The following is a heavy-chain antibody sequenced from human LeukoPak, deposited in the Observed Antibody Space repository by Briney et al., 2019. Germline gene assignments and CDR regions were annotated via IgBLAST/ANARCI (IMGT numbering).Heavy chain of an antibody. J-gene: IGHJ4*02. Sequence: MASETLSLTCAVYGGSFSGYYWSWIRQPPGKGLEWIGEIHHSGSTNYKPSLKSRVTISGDTSKNQFSLRLSSVTAADTAVYYCARGSLPGYYFDFWGQGTLVTVSS. CDR2: IHHSGST. CDR3: ARGSLPGYYFDF. D-gene: IGHD1-14*01. V-gene: IGHV4-34*01. CDR1: GGSFSGYY.